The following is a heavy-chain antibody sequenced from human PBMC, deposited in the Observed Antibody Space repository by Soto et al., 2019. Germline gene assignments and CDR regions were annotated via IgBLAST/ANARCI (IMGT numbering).Heavy chain of an antibody. J-gene: IGHJ5*02. CDR3: ARVRPLTTGTPSHWFDP. Sequence: QLQLQESGSGLVKPSQTLSLTCAVSGGSISSGGYSWSWIRQPPGKGLEWIGYIYHSGSTYYNPSLKSRVTISVDRSKNQFSLKLSAVTAADTAVDYCARVRPLTTGTPSHWFDPWGQGTLVTVSS. D-gene: IGHD1-1*01. V-gene: IGHV4-30-2*01. CDR1: GGSISSGGYS. CDR2: IYHSGST.